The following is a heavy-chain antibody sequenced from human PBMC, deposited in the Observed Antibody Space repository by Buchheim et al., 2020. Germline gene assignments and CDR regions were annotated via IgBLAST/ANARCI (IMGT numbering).Heavy chain of an antibody. Sequence: QVQLVESGGGVVQPGRSLRLSCAASGFTFSSYGMHWVRQAPGKGLEWVAAIWYDGSNKYYADSVKGRFTISRDNSRNTLYLQMNSLRAEDTAVYYCARVPGYSYGYFDYWGQGTL. J-gene: IGHJ4*02. V-gene: IGHV3-33*01. CDR3: ARVPGYSYGYFDY. CDR1: GFTFSSYG. D-gene: IGHD5-18*01. CDR2: IWYDGSNK.